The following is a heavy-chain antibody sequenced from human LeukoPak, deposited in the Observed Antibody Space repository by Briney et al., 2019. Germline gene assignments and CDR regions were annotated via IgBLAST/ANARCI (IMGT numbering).Heavy chain of an antibody. CDR1: GFTFSSYA. J-gene: IGHJ6*03. D-gene: IGHD1-7*01. CDR3: AKQLRVYYYMDV. CDR2: ISSSGGST. V-gene: IGHV3-23*01. Sequence: GGSLRLSCAASGFTFSSYAMSWVRQAPGKGLEWVSAISSSGGSTYYADSVKGRFTISRDNSKNTLYLQMNSLRAEDTAVYYCAKQLRVYYYMDVWGKGTTVTVSS.